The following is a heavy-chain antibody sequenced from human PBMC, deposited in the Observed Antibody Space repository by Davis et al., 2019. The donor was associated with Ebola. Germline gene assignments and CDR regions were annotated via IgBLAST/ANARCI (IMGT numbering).Heavy chain of an antibody. CDR2: IYHSGST. CDR3: ARGGRWLQPLDY. CDR1: GGSISSGGYS. Sequence: MPSETLSLTCAVSGGSISSGGYSWSWIRQPPGKGLEWIGYIYHSGSTYYNPSLKSRVTISVDRSKNQFSLKVNSVTAADTAVYYCARGGRWLQPLDYWGQGTLVTVSS. V-gene: IGHV4-30-2*01. D-gene: IGHD5-24*01. J-gene: IGHJ4*02.